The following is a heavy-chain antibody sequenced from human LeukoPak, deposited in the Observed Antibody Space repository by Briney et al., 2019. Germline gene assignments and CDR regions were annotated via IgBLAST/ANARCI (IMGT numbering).Heavy chain of an antibody. CDR3: AADLGSSGSYYYYYYGMDV. CDR2: IVVGSGNT. Sequence: SVNVSCKASGFTFTSSAMQGVRQARGQRLEGMGWIVVGSGNTNYAQKFQERVTITRDMSTSTAYMELSSLRSGDTAVYYCAADLGSSGSYYYYYYGMDVWGQGTTVTVSS. V-gene: IGHV1-58*02. J-gene: IGHJ6*02. D-gene: IGHD6-13*01. CDR1: GFTFTSSA.